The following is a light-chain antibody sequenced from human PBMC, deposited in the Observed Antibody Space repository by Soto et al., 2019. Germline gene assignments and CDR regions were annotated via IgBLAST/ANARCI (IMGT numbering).Light chain of an antibody. V-gene: IGLV1-40*01. CDR3: QSYDNSLGGVG. Sequence: QSVLTQPPSVSGAPGQRVTISCTGSSSNIGAVYDVHWYQQLPGRAPKLLIYGNSNRPSGVPDRFSGSKSGSSASLAITGLQAEDEAHYHCQSYDNSLGGVGFGGGTKVTVL. CDR2: GNS. J-gene: IGLJ2*01. CDR1: SSNIGAVYD.